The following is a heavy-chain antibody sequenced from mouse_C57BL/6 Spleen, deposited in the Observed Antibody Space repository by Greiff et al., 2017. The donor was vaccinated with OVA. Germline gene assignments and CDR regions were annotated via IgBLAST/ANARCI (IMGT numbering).Heavy chain of an antibody. CDR3: AIGYDYPVY. CDR2: INPNNGGT. D-gene: IGHD2-4*01. Sequence: EVQLQQSGPELVKPGASVKISCKASGYTFTDYYMNWVKQSHGKSLEWIGDINPNNGGTSYNQKFKGKATLTVDKSSSTAYMELRSLTSEDSAVYYCAIGYDYPVYWGQGTLVTVSA. CDR1: GYTFTDYY. J-gene: IGHJ3*01. V-gene: IGHV1-26*01.